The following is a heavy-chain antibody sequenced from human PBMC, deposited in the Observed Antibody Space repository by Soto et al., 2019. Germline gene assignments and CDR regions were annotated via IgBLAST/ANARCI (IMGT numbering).Heavy chain of an antibody. CDR3: AREEGGGYDHRWFDP. Sequence: QVQLQESGPGLVKPSQTLSLTCTVSGGSISSGGYYWSWIRQHPGKGLEWIGYIYYSGSTYYNPYRKSRVTISVETSKNQFSLKLSSVTAADTAVYYCAREEGGGYDHRWFDPWGQGTLVTVSS. J-gene: IGHJ5*02. D-gene: IGHD5-12*01. V-gene: IGHV4-31*03. CDR1: GGSISSGGYY. CDR2: IYYSGST.